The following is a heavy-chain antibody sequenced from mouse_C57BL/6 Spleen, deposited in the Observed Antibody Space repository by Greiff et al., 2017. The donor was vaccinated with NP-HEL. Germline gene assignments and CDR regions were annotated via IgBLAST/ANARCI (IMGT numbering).Heavy chain of an antibody. CDR1: GYTFTSYW. CDR2: IDPNSGGT. V-gene: IGHV1-72*01. CDR3: ARNRGSYFDY. Sequence: QVQLKQPGAELVKPGASVKLSCKASGYTFTSYWMHWVKQRPGRGLGGIGRIDPNSGGTKYNEKFKSKATLTVDKPSSTAYMQLSSLTSEDSAVYYCARNRGSYFDYWGQGTTLTVSS. J-gene: IGHJ2*01.